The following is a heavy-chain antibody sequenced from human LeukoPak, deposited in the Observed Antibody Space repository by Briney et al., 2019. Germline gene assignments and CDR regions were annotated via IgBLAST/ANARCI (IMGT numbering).Heavy chain of an antibody. Sequence: PSVNVSCKASGGTFSSYAFNWVRQVPGQGLEWMGGIFPLLGTTNYAQKFQGRVTITAGEYTRTVYMELSGLRSEDTAVYYCARNYGDYDAFDIWGQGTMVAVSS. V-gene: IGHV1-69*13. J-gene: IGHJ3*02. D-gene: IGHD4-17*01. CDR3: ARNYGDYDAFDI. CDR1: GGTFSSYA. CDR2: IFPLLGTT.